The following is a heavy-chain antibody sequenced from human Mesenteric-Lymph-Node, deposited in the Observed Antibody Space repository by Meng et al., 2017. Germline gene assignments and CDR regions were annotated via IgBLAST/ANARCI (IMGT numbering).Heavy chain of an antibody. Sequence: ASVKVSCKASGYSFTGYYLHWVRQAPGQGLEWMGRINPNSGGTNYAQKFQGRVTMTRDTSTSTAYMELRSLRSDDTAVYYCARLNNDDGDKEGLDYWGQGTMVTVSS. CDR2: INPNSGGT. CDR1: GYSFTGYY. CDR3: ARLNNDDGDKEGLDY. V-gene: IGHV1-2*06. D-gene: IGHD4-17*01. J-gene: IGHJ4*02.